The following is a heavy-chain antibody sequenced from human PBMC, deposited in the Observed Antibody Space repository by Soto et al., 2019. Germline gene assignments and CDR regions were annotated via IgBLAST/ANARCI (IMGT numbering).Heavy chain of an antibody. CDR1: GGSISSGDYY. CDR2: INNNGHP. V-gene: IGHV4-61*08. D-gene: IGHD1-26*01. CDR3: AATPRY. J-gene: IGHJ4*02. Sequence: SETLSLTCTVSGGSISSGDYYWSWLRQPPGKGLEWIGYINNNGHPYYNPSLESRVTISVDTSKNQISLNLTSVTAADTAVYYCAATPRYWGQGTLVTVSS.